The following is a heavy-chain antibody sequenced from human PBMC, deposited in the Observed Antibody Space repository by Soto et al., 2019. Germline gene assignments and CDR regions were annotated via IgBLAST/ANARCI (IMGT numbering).Heavy chain of an antibody. V-gene: IGHV3-64D*08. CDR2: ISSNGGST. CDR1: GFTFSSYA. D-gene: IGHD2-2*01. Sequence: VGSLRLSCSASGFTFSSYAMHLVRQAPVKVLEYVSAISSNGGSTYYADSVKGRFTISRDNSKNTLYLQMSSLRAEDTAVYYCVKGPHVVVVPAAHDAFDIWGQGTMVTVSS. CDR3: VKGPHVVVVPAAHDAFDI. J-gene: IGHJ3*02.